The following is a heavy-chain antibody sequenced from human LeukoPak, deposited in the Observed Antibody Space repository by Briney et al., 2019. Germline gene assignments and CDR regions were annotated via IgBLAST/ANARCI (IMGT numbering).Heavy chain of an antibody. CDR2: ISSSSSSI. J-gene: IGHJ3*02. CDR1: GFTFSSYS. Sequence: GRSLRLSCAASGFTFSSYSMNWVRQAPGKGLEWFSYISSSSSSIYYADSVKGRFTISRDNAKNSLSLHMNSLKTEDTAVYHCSRDGGEGGYSAFDIWGQGTMVTVSS. D-gene: IGHD3-16*01. V-gene: IGHV3-48*04. CDR3: SRDGGEGGYSAFDI.